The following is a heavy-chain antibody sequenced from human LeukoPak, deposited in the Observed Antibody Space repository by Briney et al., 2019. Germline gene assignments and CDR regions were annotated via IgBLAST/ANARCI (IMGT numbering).Heavy chain of an antibody. CDR1: GFTFSSYA. CDR2: ISGSGGST. CDR3: AKVIYDFWSGYIYYYGMDV. D-gene: IGHD3-3*01. V-gene: IGHV3-23*01. J-gene: IGHJ6*02. Sequence: PGGSLRLSCAASGFTFSSYAMSWVRQAPGKGLEWVSAISGSGGSTYYADSVKGRFTISRDNSKNTLYLQMNSLRAEDTAVYYCAKVIYDFWSGYIYYYGMDVWGQGTTVTVSS.